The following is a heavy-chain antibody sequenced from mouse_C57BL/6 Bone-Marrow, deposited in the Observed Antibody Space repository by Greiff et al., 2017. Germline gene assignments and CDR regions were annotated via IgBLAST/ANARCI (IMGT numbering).Heavy chain of an antibody. Sequence: VQLQQPGAELVKPGASVKLSCKASGYTFTSYWMHWVKQRPGQGLEWIGMIHPNSGSTNYNEKFKSKATLTVDKSSSTAYMQLSSLTSEDSAVYYCARGRVLLRFYCDYWGQGTTLTVSS. J-gene: IGHJ2*01. D-gene: IGHD1-1*01. CDR1: GYTFTSYW. V-gene: IGHV1-64*01. CDR3: ARGRVLLRFYCDY. CDR2: IHPNSGST.